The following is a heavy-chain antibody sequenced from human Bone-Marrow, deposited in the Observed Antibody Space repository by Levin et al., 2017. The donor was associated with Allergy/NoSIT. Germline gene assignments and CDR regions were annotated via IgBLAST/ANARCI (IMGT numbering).Heavy chain of an antibody. CDR2: IIPIFGTA. D-gene: IGHD2-15*01. Sequence: SVKVSCKASGGTFSSYAISWVRQAPGQGLEWMGGIIPIFGTANYAQKFQGRVTITADESTSTAYMELSSLRSEDTAVYYCARGADIVVVVAAPLYYYGMDVWGQGTTVTVSS. CDR1: GGTFSSYA. CDR3: ARGADIVVVVAAPLYYYGMDV. V-gene: IGHV1-69*13. J-gene: IGHJ6*02.